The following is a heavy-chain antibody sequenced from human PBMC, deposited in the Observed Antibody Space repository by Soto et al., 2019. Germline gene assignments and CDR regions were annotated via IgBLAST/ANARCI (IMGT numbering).Heavy chain of an antibody. CDR2: IWYDGSNK. Sequence: GGSLRLSCAASGFTFRSYGMHWARQAPGKGLEWVAVIWYDGSNKYYADSVKGRFTISRDNSRNTLYLQMDSLSAEDTAVYYCARDRGTYSDRSRFGYFEYWGQGTLVTV. CDR1: GFTFRSYG. CDR3: ARDRGTYSDRSRFGYFEY. V-gene: IGHV3-33*01. J-gene: IGHJ4*02. D-gene: IGHD1-26*01.